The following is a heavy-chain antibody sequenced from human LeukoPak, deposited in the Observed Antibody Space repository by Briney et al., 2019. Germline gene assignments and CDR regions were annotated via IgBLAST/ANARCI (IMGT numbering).Heavy chain of an antibody. J-gene: IGHJ4*02. CDR2: INPNSGGT. V-gene: IGHV1-2*02. D-gene: IGHD3-16*01. CDR3: ARLGPITFGGVYYFDY. CDR1: GYTFTGYY. Sequence: ASVKVSCKASGYTFTGYYMHWVRQAPGQGLEWMGWINPNSGGTNYAQKFQGRVTMTRDTSISTAYMELSRLRSDDTAVYYCARLGPITFGGVYYFDYWGQGTLVTVSS.